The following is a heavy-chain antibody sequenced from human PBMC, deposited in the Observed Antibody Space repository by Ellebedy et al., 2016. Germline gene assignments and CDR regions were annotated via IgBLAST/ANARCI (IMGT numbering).Heavy chain of an antibody. CDR2: INHSGST. Sequence: GSLRLXXAVYGGSFSGYYWSWIRQPPGKGLEWIGEINHSGSTNYNPSLKSRVTISVDTSKNQFSLKLSSVTAADTAVYYCARGRKQLVKKYYYYYMDVWGKGTTVTVSS. J-gene: IGHJ6*03. D-gene: IGHD6-6*01. CDR1: GGSFSGYY. V-gene: IGHV4-34*01. CDR3: ARGRKQLVKKYYYYYMDV.